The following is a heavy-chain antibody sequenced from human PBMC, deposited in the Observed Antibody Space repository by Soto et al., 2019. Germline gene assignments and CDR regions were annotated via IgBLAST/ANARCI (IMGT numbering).Heavy chain of an antibody. Sequence: SETLSLTCTVSGGSVNTAPYHWSWIRQSPRNGLEWIGNIYYTGSTNYNHSFESRVAISLDTSKNQFSLRLTSLTASDTAVYFCARDHHSYYDTSGYYPYFDFWGQGTLVTVSS. D-gene: IGHD3-22*01. J-gene: IGHJ4*02. V-gene: IGHV4-61*01. CDR1: GGSVNTAPYH. CDR3: ARDHHSYYDTSGYYPYFDF. CDR2: IYYTGST.